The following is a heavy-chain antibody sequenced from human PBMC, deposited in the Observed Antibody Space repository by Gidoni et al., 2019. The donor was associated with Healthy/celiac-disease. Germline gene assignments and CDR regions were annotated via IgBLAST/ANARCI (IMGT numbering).Heavy chain of an antibody. V-gene: IGHV3-23*01. D-gene: IGHD6-19*01. Sequence: AMSWVRQAPGKGLEWGSAISGSGGSTYYADSVKGRFTISRDNSKNTLYLQMNSLRAEDTAVYYCAKVSQQWLFNYWGQGTLVTVSS. CDR3: AKVSQQWLFNY. CDR2: ISGSGGST. J-gene: IGHJ4*02. CDR1: A.